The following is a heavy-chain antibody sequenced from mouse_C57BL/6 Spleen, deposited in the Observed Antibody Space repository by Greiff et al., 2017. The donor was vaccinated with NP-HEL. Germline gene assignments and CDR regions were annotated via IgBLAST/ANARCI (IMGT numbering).Heavy chain of an antibody. CDR3: ARSTTVVADYYAMDY. Sequence: VQLVESGAELARPGASVKLSCKASGYTFTSYGISWVKQRTGQGLEWIGEIYPRSGNTYYNEKFKGKATLTADKSSSTAYMELRSLTSEDSAVYFCARSTTVVADYYAMDYWGQGTSVTVSS. J-gene: IGHJ4*01. CDR2: IYPRSGNT. CDR1: GYTFTSYG. D-gene: IGHD1-1*01. V-gene: IGHV1-81*01.